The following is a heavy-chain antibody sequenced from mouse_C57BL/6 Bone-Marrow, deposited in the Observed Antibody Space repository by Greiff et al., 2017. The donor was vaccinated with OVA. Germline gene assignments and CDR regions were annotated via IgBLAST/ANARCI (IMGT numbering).Heavy chain of an antibody. CDR1: GYAFSSYW. CDR3: ARRSWYYAMDY. V-gene: IGHV1-80*01. CDR2: IYPGDGDT. Sequence: LLESGAELVKPGASVKISCKASGYAFSSYWMNWVKQRPGKGLEWIGQIYPGDGDTNYNGKFKGKATLTADKSSSTAYMQLSSLTSEDSAVYFCARRSWYYAMDYWGQGTSVTVSS. J-gene: IGHJ4*01.